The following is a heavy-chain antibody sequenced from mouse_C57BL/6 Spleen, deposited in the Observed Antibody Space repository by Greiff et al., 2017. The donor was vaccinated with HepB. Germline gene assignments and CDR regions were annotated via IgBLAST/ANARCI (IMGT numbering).Heavy chain of an antibody. CDR3: AREGDYGSSYSWFAY. D-gene: IGHD1-1*01. CDR1: GFTFSDYY. J-gene: IGHJ3*01. Sequence: EVKLVESGGGLVQPGGSLKLSCAASGFTFSDYYMYWVRQTPEKRLEWVAYISNGGGSTYYPDTVKGRFTISRDNAKNTLYLQMSRLKSEDTAMYYCAREGDYGSSYSWFAYWGQGTLVTVSA. V-gene: IGHV5-12*01. CDR2: ISNGGGST.